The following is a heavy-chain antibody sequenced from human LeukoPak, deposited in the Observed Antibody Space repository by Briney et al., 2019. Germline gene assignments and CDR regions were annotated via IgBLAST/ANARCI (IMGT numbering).Heavy chain of an antibody. CDR3: ARLLSDCSSTSCPPNWFDP. Sequence: PSETLSLTCTVSGGSISSYYWSWIRQPPGKALEWIGYIYYSGSTNYNPSLKSRVTISVDTSKNQFSLKLSSVTAADTAVYYCARLLSDCSSTSCPPNWFDPWGQGTLVTVSS. V-gene: IGHV4-59*08. CDR1: GGSISSYY. D-gene: IGHD2-2*01. J-gene: IGHJ5*02. CDR2: IYYSGST.